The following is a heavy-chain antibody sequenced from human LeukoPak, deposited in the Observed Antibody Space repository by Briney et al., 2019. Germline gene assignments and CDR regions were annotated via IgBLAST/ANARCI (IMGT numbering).Heavy chain of an antibody. CDR3: ESGTPQLWSSF. V-gene: IGHV4-34*08. D-gene: IGHD5-18*01. Sequence: PGGSLRLSCAGSGVSFSRYWMNWVRQPPGKGLEWIGEINHSGTTYYNPSLKSRVTISVDTSRNQFSLNLSSVTAADTAVYYCESGTPQLWSSFWGQGTLVTVSS. J-gene: IGHJ4*02. CDR1: GVSFSRYW. CDR2: INHSGTT.